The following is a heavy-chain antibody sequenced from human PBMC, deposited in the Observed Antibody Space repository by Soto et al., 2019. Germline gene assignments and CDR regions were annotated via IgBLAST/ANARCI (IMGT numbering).Heavy chain of an antibody. Sequence: EVPLVESGGDLTQPGGSLTLSCAVSELTVSNIFMSWVRQAPGKGLEWVSIIYSVGSTYYADSVKGRFTISRDNSKNMVFLQMKSLRVDDTATYYCAGGTTVTFDFWGQGTLVTVSS. CDR1: ELTVSNIF. J-gene: IGHJ4*02. D-gene: IGHD4-17*01. V-gene: IGHV3-53*02. CDR3: AGGTTVTFDF. CDR2: IYSVGST.